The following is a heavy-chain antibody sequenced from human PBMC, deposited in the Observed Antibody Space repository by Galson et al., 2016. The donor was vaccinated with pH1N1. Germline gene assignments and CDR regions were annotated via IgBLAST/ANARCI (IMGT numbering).Heavy chain of an antibody. V-gene: IGHV3-64*02. CDR2: ISNNGGTT. J-gene: IGHJ6*02. D-gene: IGHD1-26*01. CDR1: GLSFSSYA. Sequence: SLRLSCAASGLSFSSYAMHWVRQAPGKGLEYVSAISNNGGTTYYADSVKGRFTISRDNSKNTLYLQMGSLRAEDMAVYYCARSFAVGARSYYAMDVWGQGTTVSVSS. CDR3: ARSFAVGARSYYAMDV.